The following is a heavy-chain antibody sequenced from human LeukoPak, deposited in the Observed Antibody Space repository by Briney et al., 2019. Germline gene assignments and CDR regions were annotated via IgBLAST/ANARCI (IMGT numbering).Heavy chain of an antibody. Sequence: TSETLSLTRTVSGGSISSYYWSWIRQPPGKGLEWIGYIYDSGSTNYNPSLKSRVTISVDTSKNQFSLKLSPVTAADTAVYYCAREQWLEPDYWGQGTLVTVSS. D-gene: IGHD6-19*01. J-gene: IGHJ4*02. CDR1: GGSISSYY. CDR3: AREQWLEPDY. V-gene: IGHV4-59*01. CDR2: IYDSGST.